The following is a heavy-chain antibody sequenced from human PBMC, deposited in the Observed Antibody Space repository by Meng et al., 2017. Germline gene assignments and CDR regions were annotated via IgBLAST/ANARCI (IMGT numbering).Heavy chain of an antibody. J-gene: IGHJ3*02. Sequence: VPMQQPCPALLKPPETLSLTSTALGGAISSSYWGWIRQPRGKGLEWIGYIYYSESTNYKPTLKSRVIISVVTSKIQFSLKLFSVTVAYTAVYYWARYLSVDTAMVTRAFDIWGQGTMVTVSS. CDR1: GGAISSSY. D-gene: IGHD5-18*01. V-gene: IGHV4-59*01. CDR3: ARYLSVDTAMVTRAFDI. CDR2: IYYSEST.